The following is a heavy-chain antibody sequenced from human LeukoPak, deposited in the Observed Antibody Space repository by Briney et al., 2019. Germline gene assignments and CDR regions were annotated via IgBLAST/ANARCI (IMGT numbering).Heavy chain of an antibody. V-gene: IGHV3-21*01. CDR3: ARDHDYGDYGGFDP. Sequence: GGSLRLSCAASGFTFSSYSMSWVRQAPGKGLEWVSSISSSSSYIYYADSVKGRFTISRDNAKNSLYLQMISLRAEDTAVYYCARDHDYGDYGGFDPWGQGTLVTVSS. CDR1: GFTFSSYS. J-gene: IGHJ5*02. CDR2: ISSSSSYI. D-gene: IGHD4-17*01.